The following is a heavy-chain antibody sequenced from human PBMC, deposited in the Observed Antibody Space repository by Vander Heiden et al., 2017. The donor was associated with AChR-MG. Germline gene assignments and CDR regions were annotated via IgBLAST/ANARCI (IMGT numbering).Heavy chain of an antibody. D-gene: IGHD3-3*01. CDR3: AKVPDDYDFWSGFDY. Sequence: QVQLVESGGGVVQPGGSLRLSCAASGFTFSSYGMHWVRQAPGKGLEWVAFIRYDGSNKYYADSVKGRFTISRDNSKNTLYLQMNSLRAEDTAVYYCAKVPDDYDFWSGFDYWGQGTLVTVSS. J-gene: IGHJ4*02. V-gene: IGHV3-30*02. CDR1: GFTFSSYG. CDR2: IRYDGSNK.